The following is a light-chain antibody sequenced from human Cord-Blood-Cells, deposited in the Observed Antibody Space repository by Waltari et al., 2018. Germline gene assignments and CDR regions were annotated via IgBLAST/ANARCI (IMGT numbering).Light chain of an antibody. J-gene: IGLJ2*01. CDR1: SSNLASNY. Sequence: QSVLTQPPSASGTPAKRVTIPCSGSSSNLASNYVYWYQQLPGTAPKLLFDRNNQRPSGFPDRFSGSKSGTSASLAISGLRSEDEADYYCAAWDDSLSGPVFGGGTKLTVL. CDR3: AAWDDSLSGPV. V-gene: IGLV1-47*01. CDR2: RNN.